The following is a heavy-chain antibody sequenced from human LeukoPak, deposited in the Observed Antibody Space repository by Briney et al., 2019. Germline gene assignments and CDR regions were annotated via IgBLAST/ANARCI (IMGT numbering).Heavy chain of an antibody. D-gene: IGHD3-22*01. J-gene: IGHJ4*02. CDR2: ISYDGSNK. CDR3: ARVSYYYDSSGYQRAIYYFDY. V-gene: IGHV3-30*04. Sequence: GGSLRLSCAASGFTFSSYAMHWVRQAPGKGLEWVAVISYDGSNKYYADSVKGRFTISRDNAKNTVYLQMNSLRAEDTAVYYCARVSYYYDSSGYQRAIYYFDYWGQGTLVTVSS. CDR1: GFTFSSYA.